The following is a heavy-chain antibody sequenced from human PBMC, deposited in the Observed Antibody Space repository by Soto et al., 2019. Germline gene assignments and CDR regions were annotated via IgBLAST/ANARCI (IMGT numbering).Heavy chain of an antibody. V-gene: IGHV3-23*01. CDR2: ISGSGGST. Sequence: EVQLLESGGGLVQPGGSLRLSCAASGFTFSSYAMSWVRQAPGKGLEWVSAISGSGGSTYYADSVKGRFTISRDNSKITIYLQMNSLRAEDTAVYYGASLRGVRQRGPFDYWGQGTLVTVSS. CDR3: ASLRGVRQRGPFDY. J-gene: IGHJ4*02. D-gene: IGHD2-2*01. CDR1: GFTFSSYA.